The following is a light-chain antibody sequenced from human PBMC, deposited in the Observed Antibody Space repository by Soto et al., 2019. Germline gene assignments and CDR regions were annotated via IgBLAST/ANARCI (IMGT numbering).Light chain of an antibody. CDR3: QQYGSSPLIS. Sequence: EIVMTQSPATLSVSPGERATLSCRASQSFSSNLAWYHQKPGQAPRLLIYGASSRATGIPDRFSGSGSGTDFTLTISRLEPEDFAVYYCQQYGSSPLISFGQGTRLEIK. CDR1: QSFSSN. J-gene: IGKJ5*01. V-gene: IGKV3-20*01. CDR2: GAS.